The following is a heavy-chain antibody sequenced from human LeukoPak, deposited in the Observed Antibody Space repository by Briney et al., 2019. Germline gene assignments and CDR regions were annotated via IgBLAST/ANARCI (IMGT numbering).Heavy chain of an antibody. Sequence: GGSLRLSCAASGFTFSSYGMHWVRQAPGKGLEWVAVISYDGSNKYYADSVKGRFTISRDNSKNTLYLQMNSLRAEDTAVYYCAKGGRERFLEWLSVDYWGQGTLVTVSS. V-gene: IGHV3-30*18. J-gene: IGHJ4*02. CDR2: ISYDGSNK. CDR3: AKGGRERFLEWLSVDY. D-gene: IGHD3-3*01. CDR1: GFTFSSYG.